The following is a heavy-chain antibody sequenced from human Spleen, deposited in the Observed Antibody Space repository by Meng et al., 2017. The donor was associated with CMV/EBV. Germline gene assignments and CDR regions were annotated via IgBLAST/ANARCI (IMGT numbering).Heavy chain of an antibody. J-gene: IGHJ6*02. CDR1: GFTFSSYG. CDR3: ARLTDYYYYGMDV. V-gene: IGHV3-33*01. D-gene: IGHD3-9*01. CDR2: IWYDGSNK. Sequence: GESLKIPCAASGFTFSSYGMHWVRQAPGKGLEWVAVIWYDGSNKYYADSVKGRFTISRDNSKNTLYLQMNSLRAEDTAVYYCARLTDYYYYGMDVWGQGTTVTVSS.